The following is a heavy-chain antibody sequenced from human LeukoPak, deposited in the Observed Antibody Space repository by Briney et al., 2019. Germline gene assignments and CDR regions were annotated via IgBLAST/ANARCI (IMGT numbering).Heavy chain of an antibody. D-gene: IGHD5-24*01. CDR2: ISYDGSNK. V-gene: IGHV3-30*19. CDR3: AKGRDGYNDY. Sequence: GGSLRLSCAASGFTFNSYGMHWVRQAPGKGLEWVTFISYDGSNKYYADSVKGRFTISRDNSKNTLYLQMNSLRAEDTAVYYCAKGRDGYNDYWGQGTLVTVSS. J-gene: IGHJ4*02. CDR1: GFTFNSYG.